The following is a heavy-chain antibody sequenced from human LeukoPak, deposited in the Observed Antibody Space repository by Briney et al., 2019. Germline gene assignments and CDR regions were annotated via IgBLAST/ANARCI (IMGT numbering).Heavy chain of an antibody. CDR1: GYTFTSYG. D-gene: IGHD3-3*01. V-gene: IGHV1-18*01. Sequence: VASVKVSCKASGYTFTSYGISWVRQAPGQGLEWMGWISAYKGNTNYAQKLQGRVTMTTDTSTSTAYMELRSLRSDDTAVYYCARESSVLRFSEWSPTGYYYYGMDVWGQGTTVTVSS. CDR2: ISAYKGNT. CDR3: ARESSVLRFSEWSPTGYYYYGMDV. J-gene: IGHJ6*02.